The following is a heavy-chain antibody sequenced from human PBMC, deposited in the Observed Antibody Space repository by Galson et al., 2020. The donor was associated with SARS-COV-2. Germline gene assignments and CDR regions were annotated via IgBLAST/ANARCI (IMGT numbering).Heavy chain of an antibody. CDR2: INRDGSTT. V-gene: IGHV3-74*01. J-gene: IGHJ4*02. CDR1: GFTFSTYW. CDR3: AGETSTHSHYFDY. Sequence: GWSLRLSCVVSGFTFSTYWMHWVRQAPGKGLVWVSRINRDGSTTNYADFVKGRFTISRDNAKNTLYLQMNSLRTEDTAVYYCAGETSTHSHYFDYWGQGTVVTVSS.